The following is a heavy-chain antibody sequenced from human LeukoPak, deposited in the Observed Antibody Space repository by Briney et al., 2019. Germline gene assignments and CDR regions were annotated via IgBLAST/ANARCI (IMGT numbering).Heavy chain of an antibody. V-gene: IGHV2-70*13. D-gene: IGHD4-17*01. CDR3: ARMMYGDFVDYFDY. CDR1: GFSLSTSGMC. Sequence: ESGPTLVNPTQTLTLTCTFSGFSLSTSGMCVSWIRQPPGKTLEWLALIRWDDNKYYSTSLKTRLTISKDTSKNQVVLTMNNMDPVDTATYYCARMMYGDFVDYFDYWGQGTLVTVSS. J-gene: IGHJ4*02. CDR2: IRWDDNK.